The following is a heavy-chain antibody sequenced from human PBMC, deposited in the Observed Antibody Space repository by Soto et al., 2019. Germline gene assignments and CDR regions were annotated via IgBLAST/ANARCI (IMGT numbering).Heavy chain of an antibody. CDR1: GFAFDAYN. J-gene: IGHJ3*02. CDR2: VWYDGSNE. V-gene: IGHV3-33*01. D-gene: IGHD6-19*01. CDR3: ARDLYKSGWTGTFDI. Sequence: QVQLVETGGVVVQSGGYLKLSCAASGFAFDAYNIHWVRQAPGKGLEWVAFVWYDGSNEYYSDAVKGRFTVSRDNSKNSLYLELNSLRAEDTAVYYCARDLYKSGWTGTFDIWGQGTRVTVSS.